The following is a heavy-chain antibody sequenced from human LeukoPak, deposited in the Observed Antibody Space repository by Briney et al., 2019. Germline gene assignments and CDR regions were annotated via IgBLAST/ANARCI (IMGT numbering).Heavy chain of an antibody. Sequence: KPSEALSLTCTVSGGSISSSNWWSWVRQPPGKGLEWIGEIYHSGSTNYNPSLKSRVTISVDKSKNQFSLKLSSVTAADTAVYYCARDPPAGYSSGLFDYWGQGTLVTVSS. J-gene: IGHJ4*02. CDR3: ARDPPAGYSSGLFDY. D-gene: IGHD6-19*01. V-gene: IGHV4-4*02. CDR2: IYHSGST. CDR1: GGSISSSNW.